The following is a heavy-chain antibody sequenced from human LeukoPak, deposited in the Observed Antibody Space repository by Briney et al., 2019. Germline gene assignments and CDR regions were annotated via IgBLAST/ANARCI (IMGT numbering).Heavy chain of an antibody. CDR1: GASISRYY. CDR3: ARDPDY. Sequence: SETLSLTCTVSGASISRYYWSWIRQPPGKGLEWIGYVYISGRTNYNPSLKSRVIISIDTSKSQFSLQLSSVTAADTALYYCARDPDYWGPGILVTVSS. J-gene: IGHJ4*02. CDR2: VYISGRT. V-gene: IGHV4-59*01.